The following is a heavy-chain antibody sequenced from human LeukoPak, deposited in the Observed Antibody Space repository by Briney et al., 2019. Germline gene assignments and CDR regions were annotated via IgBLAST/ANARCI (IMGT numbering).Heavy chain of an antibody. CDR3: ARETTVTTFCDY. J-gene: IGHJ4*02. Sequence: PGGSLRLSCVASGFTFTSYSMTWVRQAPGMGLEWVASMSRTGDYIFYADSVRGRFTISRDDAKNSLYLQMNSLRAADTAMYYCARETTVTTFCDYWGQGTLVTVSS. D-gene: IGHD4-17*01. CDR2: MSRTGDYI. CDR1: GFTFTSYS. V-gene: IGHV3-21*01.